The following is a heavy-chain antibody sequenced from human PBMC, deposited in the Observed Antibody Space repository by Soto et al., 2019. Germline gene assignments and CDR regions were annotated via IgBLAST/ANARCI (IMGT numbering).Heavy chain of an antibody. Sequence: QITLKESGPTLVKPTQTLTLTCTFSGVSFTTDGMGVGWIRQPPGKALEWLALIYWDDDKRYSPSLKSRLTITKDASRNQVVLTLTNMDPADTATYYCAPLYWAASGIRYYFDYWGQGTLVTVSS. D-gene: IGHD2-21*02. CDR1: GVSFTTDGMG. CDR3: APLYWAASGIRYYFDY. CDR2: IYWDDDK. V-gene: IGHV2-5*02. J-gene: IGHJ4*02.